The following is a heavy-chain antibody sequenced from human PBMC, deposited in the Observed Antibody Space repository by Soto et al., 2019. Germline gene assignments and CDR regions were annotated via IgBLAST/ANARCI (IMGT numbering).Heavy chain of an antibody. CDR3: ARGLSTSSPDYYYGMDV. Sequence: ASLKVSCNASGGTFSSYAISWVRQAPGQGLEWMGGIIPIFGTANYAQKFQGRVTITADESTSTAYMELSSLRSEDTAVYYCARGLSTSSPDYYYGMDVWGQGTTVTVSS. J-gene: IGHJ6*02. CDR2: IIPIFGTA. CDR1: GGTFSSYA. D-gene: IGHD2-2*01. V-gene: IGHV1-69*13.